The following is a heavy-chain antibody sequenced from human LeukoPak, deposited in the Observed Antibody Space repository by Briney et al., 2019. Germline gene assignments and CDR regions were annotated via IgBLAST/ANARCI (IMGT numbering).Heavy chain of an antibody. V-gene: IGHV3-23*01. Sequence: GTSLRLSCAASGFTFSSSAMHWVRQAPGKGLEWVSIISGSGGSTYYVDSVKGRFTIFRDNSKNTLYLQMNSLRAEDTAVYYCAKEPGIAAAAQNNWFDPWGQGTLVTVSS. CDR3: AKEPGIAAAAQNNWFDP. D-gene: IGHD6-13*01. CDR2: ISGSGGST. J-gene: IGHJ5*02. CDR1: GFTFSSSA.